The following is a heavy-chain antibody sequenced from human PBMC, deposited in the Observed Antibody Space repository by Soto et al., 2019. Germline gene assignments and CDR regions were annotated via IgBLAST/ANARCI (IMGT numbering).Heavy chain of an antibody. V-gene: IGHV4-4*07. Sequence: QVQLQESGPGLVKPSDTLSLTCSVSGGSLSDHFWTWVRQPAGKGMEWIGRIYPSGTTTYNSSLKGHVTLSIDKSKNQVSLRLTSVTAADTAVYYCAREVARPGHFDPWGQGSLLTVSS. J-gene: IGHJ5*02. CDR2: IYPSGTT. CDR1: GGSLSDHF. D-gene: IGHD6-6*01. CDR3: AREVARPGHFDP.